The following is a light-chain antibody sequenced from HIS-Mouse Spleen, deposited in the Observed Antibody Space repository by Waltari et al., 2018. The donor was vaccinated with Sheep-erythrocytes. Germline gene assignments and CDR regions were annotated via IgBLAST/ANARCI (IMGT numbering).Light chain of an antibody. CDR3: CSYAGSYNHV. J-gene: IGLJ1*01. V-gene: IGLV2-11*02. CDR1: SSGVGGCSE. Sequence: ALTQPRLVSGSPGPSGTISCTATSSGVGGCSECSWYQQHPGKAPKLIIYDVSKRPSGVSNRFSGSKSGNTASLTISGLQAEDEADYYCCSYAGSYNHVFATGTKVTVL. CDR2: DVS.